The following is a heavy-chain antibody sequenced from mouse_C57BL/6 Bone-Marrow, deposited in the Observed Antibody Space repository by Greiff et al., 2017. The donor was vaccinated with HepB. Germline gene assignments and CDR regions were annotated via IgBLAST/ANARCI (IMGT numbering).Heavy chain of an antibody. D-gene: IGHD1-1*01. CDR1: GFNIKDDY. CDR3: TGYYPFDY. V-gene: IGHV14-4*01. Sequence: DVQLQQSGAELVRPGASVKLSCTASGFNIKDDYMHWVKQRPEQGLEWIGWIDPENGDTEYASKFQGKATITADTSSNTAYLQLSSLTSEDTAVYYCTGYYPFDYWGQGTTLTVSS. CDR2: IDPENGDT. J-gene: IGHJ2*01.